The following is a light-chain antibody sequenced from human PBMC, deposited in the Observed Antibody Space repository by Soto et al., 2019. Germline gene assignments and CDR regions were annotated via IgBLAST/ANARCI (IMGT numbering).Light chain of an antibody. CDR2: FAF. V-gene: IGKV1-12*01. CDR1: QDINSR. CDR3: QQADSLPRT. J-gene: IGKJ4*01. Sequence: DIQMTQSPSSVSASVGDRVTITCRASQDINSRLVWYQQKPGKAPKLLIYFAFNLESGVPSRFIGSGSGTDFTLTITSLQPEDFATYYCQQADSLPRTFGGGTKVDIK.